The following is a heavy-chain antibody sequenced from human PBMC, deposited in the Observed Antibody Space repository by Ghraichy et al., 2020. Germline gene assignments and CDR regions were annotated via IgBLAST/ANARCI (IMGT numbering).Heavy chain of an antibody. D-gene: IGHD5-18*01. CDR2: ISAYNGNT. V-gene: IGHV1-18*01. Sequence: ASVKVSCKASGYTFTSYGISWVRQAPGQGLEWMGWISAYNGNTNYAQKLQGRVTMTTDTSTSTAYMELRSLRSDDTAVYYCARDLRYSYGYFYYYYYMDVWGKGTTVTVSS. J-gene: IGHJ6*03. CDR1: GYTFTSYG. CDR3: ARDLRYSYGYFYYYYYMDV.